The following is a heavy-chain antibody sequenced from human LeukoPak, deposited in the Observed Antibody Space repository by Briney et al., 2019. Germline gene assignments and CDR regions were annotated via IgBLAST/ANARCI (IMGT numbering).Heavy chain of an antibody. V-gene: IGHV3-23*01. Sequence: GGTLRLSCAASGFTFSSYGMSWVRQAPGKGLEWVSAISGSGGSTYYADSVKGRFTIPRDNSKNTLYLQMNSLRAEDTAVYYCAKTNNIAAAGRVYYYYYMDVWGKGTTVTISS. CDR1: GFTFSSYG. D-gene: IGHD6-13*01. CDR3: AKTNNIAAAGRVYYYYYMDV. J-gene: IGHJ6*03. CDR2: ISGSGGST.